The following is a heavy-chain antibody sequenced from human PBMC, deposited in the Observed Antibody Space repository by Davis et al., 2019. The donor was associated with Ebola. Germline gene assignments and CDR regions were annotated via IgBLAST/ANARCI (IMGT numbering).Heavy chain of an antibody. J-gene: IGHJ5*02. D-gene: IGHD6-13*01. CDR3: AREVSSSWSDWFDP. Sequence: PSETLSLTCTAPGGSISSYYWSWIRQPPGKGLEWIGYIYYSGSTNYNPSLKSRVTISVDTSKNQFSLKLSSVTAADTAVYYCAREVSSSWSDWFDPWGQGTLVTVSS. CDR2: IYYSGST. V-gene: IGHV4-59*01. CDR1: GGSISSYY.